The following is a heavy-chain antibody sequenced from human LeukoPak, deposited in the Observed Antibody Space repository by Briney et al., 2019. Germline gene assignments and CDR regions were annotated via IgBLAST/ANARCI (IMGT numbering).Heavy chain of an antibody. CDR2: IYYSGRT. D-gene: IGHD3-10*01. V-gene: IGHV4-30-4*08. J-gene: IGHJ4*02. Sequence: PSQTLSLTCTVSGGSISDGDYFWSWIRQLPGKGLEWIGYIYYSGRTDYNPSLKSRLSISVDTSKNQFSLQLSSVTAADTAVYYCARLTSGHFDYWGQGTLVTVSS. CDR1: GGSISDGDYF. CDR3: ARLTSGHFDY.